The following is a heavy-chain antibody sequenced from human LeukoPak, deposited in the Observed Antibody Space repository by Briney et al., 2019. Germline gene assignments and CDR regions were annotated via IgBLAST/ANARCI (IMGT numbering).Heavy chain of an antibody. Sequence: SETLSLTCTVSGGSISSSSYYWSWIRQPPGKGLEWIGYIYYSGSTNYNPSLKSRVTISVDTSKNQFSLKLSSVTAADTAVYYCARDVTGNLDYWGQGTLVTVSS. D-gene: IGHD7-27*01. V-gene: IGHV4-61*01. J-gene: IGHJ4*02. CDR3: ARDVTGNLDY. CDR2: IYYSGST. CDR1: GGSISSSSYY.